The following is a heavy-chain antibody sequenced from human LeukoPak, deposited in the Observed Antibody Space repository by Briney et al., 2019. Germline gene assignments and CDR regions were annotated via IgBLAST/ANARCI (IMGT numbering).Heavy chain of an antibody. CDR1: GGSFSGYY. Sequence: SETLSLTCAVYGGSFSGYYWSWIRQPPGKGLEWIGEINHSGSTNYNPSLKSRVTISVDKSKNQFSLKLSSVTAADTAVYYCARDPVWGAFDIWGQGTMVTVSS. CDR3: ARDPVWGAFDI. J-gene: IGHJ3*02. V-gene: IGHV4-34*01. CDR2: INHSGST. D-gene: IGHD3-16*01.